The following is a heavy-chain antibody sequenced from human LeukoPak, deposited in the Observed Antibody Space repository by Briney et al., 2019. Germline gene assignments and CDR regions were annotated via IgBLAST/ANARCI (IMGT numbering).Heavy chain of an antibody. Sequence: ASVKVSCKASGYTFTSYDINWVRQATGQGLEWMGWMNPKSGNTGYAQKFQGRVTMTRSTSISTAYMELSSLRSEDTAVYYCARGHRTLWPNYYYYGMDVWGQGTTVTVSS. CDR2: MNPKSGNT. CDR3: ARGHRTLWPNYYYYGMDV. CDR1: GYTFTSYD. V-gene: IGHV1-8*01. J-gene: IGHJ6*02. D-gene: IGHD3-10*01.